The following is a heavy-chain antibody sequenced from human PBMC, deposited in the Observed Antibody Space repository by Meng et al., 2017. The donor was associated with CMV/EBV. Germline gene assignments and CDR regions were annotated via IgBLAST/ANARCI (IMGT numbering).Heavy chain of an antibody. D-gene: IGHD3-16*01. Sequence: QVQLVRSGGEVTKPGSSVKVSWKAYGCTFSSYAISCVRQAPGQGLEWMGGIIPIFGTANYAQKFQGRVTITADESTSTAYMELRSPRSDDTAVYYCARVGGGNWFDPWGQGTLVTVSS. V-gene: IGHV1-69*12. CDR3: ARVGGGNWFDP. J-gene: IGHJ5*02. CDR1: GCTFSSYA. CDR2: IIPIFGTA.